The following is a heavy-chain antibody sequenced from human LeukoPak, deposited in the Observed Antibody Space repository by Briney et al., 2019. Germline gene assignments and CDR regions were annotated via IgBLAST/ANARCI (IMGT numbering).Heavy chain of an antibody. D-gene: IGHD3-10*01. V-gene: IGHV1-3*01. CDR3: ARVRFGELLPEKY. CDR2: INAGNGNT. J-gene: IGHJ4*02. CDR1: GYTFTNYA. Sequence: ASVKVSCKASGYTFTNYAMHWVRQAPGQRLEWMGWINAGNGNTKYSQKFQGRVTITRDTSASTAYMELSSLRSEDTAVYYCARVRFGELLPEKYWGQGTLVTVSS.